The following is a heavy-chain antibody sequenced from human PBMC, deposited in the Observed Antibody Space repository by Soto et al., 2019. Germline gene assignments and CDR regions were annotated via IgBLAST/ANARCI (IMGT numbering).Heavy chain of an antibody. Sequence: ASVKVSCKASGYTFTSYYMHWVRQAPGQGLEWMGIINPSGGSTSYAQKFQGRVTMTRDTSTSTVYMELSSLRSEDTAVYYCATAVAGTNWFDPWGQGTLVTVSS. CDR1: GYTFTSYY. CDR3: ATAVAGTNWFDP. V-gene: IGHV1-46*03. CDR2: INPSGGST. D-gene: IGHD6-19*01. J-gene: IGHJ5*02.